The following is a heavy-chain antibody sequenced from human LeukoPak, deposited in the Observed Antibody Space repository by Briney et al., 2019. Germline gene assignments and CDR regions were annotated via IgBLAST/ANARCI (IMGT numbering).Heavy chain of an antibody. CDR3: ARGLQYQLLKALGHYYMDV. J-gene: IGHJ6*03. V-gene: IGHV1-69*05. D-gene: IGHD2-2*01. CDR2: IIPISGAA. Sequence: GASVKVSCRASGYTFTGYYLHWVRQAPGQGPEWMGGIIPISGAANYAQKSQGRVTITTDESTSTAYLELSSLASDDTAVYYCARGLQYQLLKALGHYYMDVWGEGTTVTVSS. CDR1: GYTFTGYY.